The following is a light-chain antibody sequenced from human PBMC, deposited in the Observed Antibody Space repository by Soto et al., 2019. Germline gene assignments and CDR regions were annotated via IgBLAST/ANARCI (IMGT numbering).Light chain of an antibody. CDR2: TAS. CDR1: QSISTW. CDR3: QQYNSHSSYT. V-gene: IGKV1-5*03. Sequence: DIQMTQSPSTLSASVGDRVTITCRASQSISTWLVWYQQKPGKAPKLLIYTASRLESGVPPRFSGSGSGTELTLTISSLQPDDFATYYCQQYNSHSSYTFGQGTKLEIK. J-gene: IGKJ2*01.